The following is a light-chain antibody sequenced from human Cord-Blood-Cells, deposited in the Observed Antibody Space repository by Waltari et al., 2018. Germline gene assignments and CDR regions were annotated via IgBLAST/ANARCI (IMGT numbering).Light chain of an antibody. Sequence: DIVMTQSPDSLAVSLGERATINRKSSQSVLYSSNNKNYLAWYQQKPGQPPKLLIYWASTRESGVTDRFSGSGSGTDFTLTISSLQAEDVAVYYCQQYYSTPYTFGQGTKLEIK. V-gene: IGKV4-1*01. CDR2: WAS. CDR1: QSVLYSSNNKNY. J-gene: IGKJ2*01. CDR3: QQYYSTPYT.